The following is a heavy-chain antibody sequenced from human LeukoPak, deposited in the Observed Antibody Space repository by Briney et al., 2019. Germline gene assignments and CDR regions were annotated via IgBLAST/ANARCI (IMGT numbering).Heavy chain of an antibody. V-gene: IGHV1-46*01. CDR3: AAALSSSDPFDY. CDR1: GYTFTSYY. CDR2: INPSGGST. D-gene: IGHD6-13*01. J-gene: IGHJ4*02. Sequence: ASVKVSCKASGYTFTSYYMHWVRQAPGQGLEWMGIINPSGGSTSYAQKFQGRVTMTRDMSTSTVYTELSSLRSEDTAVYYCAAALSSSDPFDYWGQGTLVTVSS.